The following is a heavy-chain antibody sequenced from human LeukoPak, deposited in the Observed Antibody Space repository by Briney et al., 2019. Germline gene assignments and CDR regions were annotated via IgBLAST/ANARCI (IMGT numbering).Heavy chain of an antibody. CDR3: ARGRLESIVVVTAILPFDY. D-gene: IGHD2-21*02. J-gene: IGHJ4*02. CDR1: GGSISSSSYY. V-gene: IGHV4-39*07. Sequence: SETLSLTCTVSGGSISSSSYYWGWIRQPPGKGLEWIGSIYYSGSTYYNPSLKSRVTVSVDTSKNQFSLKLSSVTAADTAVYYCARGRLESIVVVTAILPFDYWGQGTLVTVSS. CDR2: IYYSGST.